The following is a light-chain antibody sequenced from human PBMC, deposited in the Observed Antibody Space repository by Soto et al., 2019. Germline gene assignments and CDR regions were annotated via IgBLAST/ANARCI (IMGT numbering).Light chain of an antibody. CDR1: QTIGIY. V-gene: IGKV1-39*01. CDR3: QQSYSPLFT. J-gene: IGKJ3*01. Sequence: DIQMTQSPSSLSASVGDKVTITCRASQTIGIYLNWYQQKPGKAPKLLLYTASSLQSGVPSRFSGSGSETDFTLTISSLQPEDFATYYFQQSYSPLFTFGPGTKVDIK. CDR2: TAS.